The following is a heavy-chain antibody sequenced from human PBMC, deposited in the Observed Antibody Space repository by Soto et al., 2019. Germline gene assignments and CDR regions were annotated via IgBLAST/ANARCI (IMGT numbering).Heavy chain of an antibody. D-gene: IGHD3-22*01. J-gene: IGHJ5*02. V-gene: IGHV4-39*01. CDR1: GGSISSSSYY. Sequence: SETLSLTCTVSGGSISSSSYYWGWIRQPPXKGLEWIGSIYYSGSTYYNPSLKSRVTISVDTSKNQFSLKLSSVTAADTAVYYCARQLTYYYDSSGYRNWFDPWGQGTLVTVSS. CDR3: ARQLTYYYDSSGYRNWFDP. CDR2: IYYSGST.